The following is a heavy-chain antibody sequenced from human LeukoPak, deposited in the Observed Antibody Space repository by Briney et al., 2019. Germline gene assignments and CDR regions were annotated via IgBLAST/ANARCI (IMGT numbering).Heavy chain of an antibody. CDR2: IIPIFGTA. D-gene: IGHD2-2*01. V-gene: IGHV1-69*01. Sequence: SVKVSCKASGGTFSSYAISWVRQAPGQGLEWMGGIIPIFGTANCAQKFQGRVTITADESTSTAYMELSSLRSEDTAVYYCARGDYCSSTSCYPPSWGQGTLVTVSS. CDR3: ARGDYCSSTSCYPPS. J-gene: IGHJ5*02. CDR1: GGTFSSYA.